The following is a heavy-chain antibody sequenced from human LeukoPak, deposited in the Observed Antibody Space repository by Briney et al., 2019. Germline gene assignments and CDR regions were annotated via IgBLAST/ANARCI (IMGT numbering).Heavy chain of an antibody. J-gene: IGHJ6*03. CDR3: ARDRPDPRYYYYIDV. CDR2: IYYTGST. Sequence: TSETLSLTCTISGVSISSYYWSWLRQPPRKGLEGVGYIYYTGSTNHNPSLKSRVTISVDTSKNQFSLKLSSVTAADTAVYYCARDRPDPRYYYYIDVWGKGTTVTISS. V-gene: IGHV4-59*01. CDR1: GVSISSYY.